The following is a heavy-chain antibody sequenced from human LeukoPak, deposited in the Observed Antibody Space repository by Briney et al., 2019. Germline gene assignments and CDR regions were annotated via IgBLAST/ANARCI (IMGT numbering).Heavy chain of an antibody. V-gene: IGHV4-34*01. CDR1: GGSFSGYY. Sequence: SETLSLTCAVYGGSFSGYYWSWIRQPPGKGLEWVGEINHSGSTNYNPSLKSRVTISVDASKNQFSLKLSSVTAADTAVYYCARAVAGDYWGQGTLVTVSS. J-gene: IGHJ4*02. D-gene: IGHD6-19*01. CDR3: ARAVAGDY. CDR2: INHSGST.